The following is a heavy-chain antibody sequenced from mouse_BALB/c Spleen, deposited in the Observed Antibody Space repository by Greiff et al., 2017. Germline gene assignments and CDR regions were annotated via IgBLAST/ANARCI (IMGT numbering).Heavy chain of an antibody. CDR1: GYSFTSYW. V-gene: IGHV1S126*01. D-gene: IGHD1-1*01. Sequence: QVQLKESGPQLVRPGASVKISCKASGYSFTSYWMHWVKQRPGQGLEWIGMIDPSDSETRLNQKFKDKATLTVDKSSSTAYMQLSSPTSEDSAVYYCARYYGSSLFDYWGQGTTLTVSS. CDR3: ARYYGSSLFDY. CDR2: IDPSDSET. J-gene: IGHJ2*01.